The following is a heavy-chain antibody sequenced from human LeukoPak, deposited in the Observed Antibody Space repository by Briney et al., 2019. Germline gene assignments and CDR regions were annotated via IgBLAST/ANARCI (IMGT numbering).Heavy chain of an antibody. CDR1: GYTFTSYY. Sequence: ASVKVSCKASGYTFTSYYMHWVRQAPGQGLEWMGWISAYNGNTNYAQKLQGRVTMTTDTSTSTAYMELRSLRSDDTAVYYCARDSVGYCSSTSCYHYTPYYFDYWGQGTLVTVSS. D-gene: IGHD2-2*01. CDR2: ISAYNGNT. CDR3: ARDSVGYCSSTSCYHYTPYYFDY. V-gene: IGHV1-18*04. J-gene: IGHJ4*02.